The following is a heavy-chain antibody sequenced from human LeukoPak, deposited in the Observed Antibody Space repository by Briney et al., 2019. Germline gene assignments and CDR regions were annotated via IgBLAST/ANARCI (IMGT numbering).Heavy chain of an antibody. CDR2: INHSGST. Sequence: PSETLSLTCAVYGGSFSGYYWSWIRQPPGKGLEWIGEINHSGSTNYNPSLKSRVTISVDTSKNQFSLKLSSVTAADTAVYYCARGHGLDYYDSSGHGWFDPWGQGTLVTVSS. CDR3: ARGHGLDYYDSSGHGWFDP. CDR1: GGSFSGYY. J-gene: IGHJ5*02. V-gene: IGHV4-34*01. D-gene: IGHD3-22*01.